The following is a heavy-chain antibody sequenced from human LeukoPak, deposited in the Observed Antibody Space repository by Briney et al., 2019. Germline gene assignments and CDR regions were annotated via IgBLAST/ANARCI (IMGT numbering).Heavy chain of an antibody. CDR1: GFTFGDYA. CDR3: TRDQTPYY. V-gene: IGHV3-49*04. Sequence: PGGSLRLSCTASGFTFGDYAMAWVRQAPGKGLEWVGFISSETYGGTAEYAASVKGRFTISRDDSKSIAYLQMNSLKTEDTAVYYCTRDQTPYYWGQGTLVTVSS. CDR2: ISSETYGGTA. J-gene: IGHJ4*02.